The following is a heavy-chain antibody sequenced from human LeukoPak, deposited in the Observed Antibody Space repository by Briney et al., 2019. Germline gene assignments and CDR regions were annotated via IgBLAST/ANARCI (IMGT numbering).Heavy chain of an antibody. CDR1: GFTFSDYY. Sequence: PGGSLRLSCAASGFTFSDYYMSWIRQAPGKGLEWVSYISSSGSTIYYADSVKGRFTISRDNTKNSLYLQMNSLRAEDTAVYCCARDPGCSSTSGSAWFAPWGQGTRVSV. CDR3: ARDPGCSSTSGSAWFAP. J-gene: IGHJ5*02. V-gene: IGHV3-11*01. D-gene: IGHD2-2*01. CDR2: ISSSGSTI.